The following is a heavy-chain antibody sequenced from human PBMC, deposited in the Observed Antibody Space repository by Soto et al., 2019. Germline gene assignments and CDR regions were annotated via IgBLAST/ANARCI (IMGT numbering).Heavy chain of an antibody. CDR2: IYHSGST. CDR3: ARGGKPRHQQNNWFDP. Sequence: SETLSLTCAVSGGSISSSNWWSWVRQPPGKGLEWIGEIYHSGSTNYNPSLKSRVTISVDKSKNQFSLKLSSVTAADTAVYYCARGGKPRHQQNNWFDPWGQGTLVTVSS. CDR1: GGSISSSNW. J-gene: IGHJ5*02. V-gene: IGHV4-4*02.